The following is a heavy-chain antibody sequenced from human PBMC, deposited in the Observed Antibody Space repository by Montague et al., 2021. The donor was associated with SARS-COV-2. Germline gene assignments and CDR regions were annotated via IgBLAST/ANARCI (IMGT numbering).Heavy chain of an antibody. Sequence: KKNNGGTNYNPSLRSRVTISVDTSKNPFSLHLKSVSASDTAVYFCSRLFGNHGYNRFDTWGQGTLVTVSS. CDR3: SRLFGNHGYNRFDT. CDR2: KKNNGGT. J-gene: IGHJ5*02. V-gene: IGHV4-34*01. D-gene: IGHD5-24*01.